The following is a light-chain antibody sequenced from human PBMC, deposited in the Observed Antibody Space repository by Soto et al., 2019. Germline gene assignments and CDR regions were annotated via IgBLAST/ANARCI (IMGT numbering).Light chain of an antibody. J-gene: IGKJ1*01. CDR1: ENIGNY. CDR2: AAS. V-gene: IGKV1-39*01. CDR3: QQSYNTPWT. Sequence: DIPMTQSPSSLSASVGDRITVTCRASENIGNYLIWYQLKPGKGPKLLIYAASTLQSGVPFRFSGSGSGTDFTLTISSLQPEDFATYSCQQSYNTPWTFGQGTKVEVK.